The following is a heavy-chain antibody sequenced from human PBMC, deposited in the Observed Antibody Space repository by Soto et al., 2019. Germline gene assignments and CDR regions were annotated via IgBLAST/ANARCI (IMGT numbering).Heavy chain of an antibody. J-gene: IGHJ4*02. CDR2: IYRDDKT. D-gene: IGHD1-1*01. Sequence: PGGSLRLSCAASGFSVTRTYMTWVRQAPGKGLEWVSVIYRDDKTFYADSVKGRFTISRDNSKNILYLQMNSLRAEDTAVYYCAKGGLGTPNYYFDYWGQGTLVTVSS. CDR3: AKGGLGTPNYYFDY. V-gene: IGHV3-53*01. CDR1: GFSVTRTY.